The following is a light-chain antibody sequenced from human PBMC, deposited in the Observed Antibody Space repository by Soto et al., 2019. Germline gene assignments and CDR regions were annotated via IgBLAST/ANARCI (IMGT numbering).Light chain of an antibody. CDR3: SSYTSSSIDYV. CDR2: EVS. CDR1: SSDVGDYNY. J-gene: IGLJ1*01. Sequence: QSALTQPASVSGSPGQSITISCTGTSSDVGDYNYVSWYQQHPGKAPKLMIYEVSNRPSGVSNRFSGSKSGNTASLTISGLQXEDEADYYCSSYTSSSIDYVFGTGTKLTVL. V-gene: IGLV2-14*01.